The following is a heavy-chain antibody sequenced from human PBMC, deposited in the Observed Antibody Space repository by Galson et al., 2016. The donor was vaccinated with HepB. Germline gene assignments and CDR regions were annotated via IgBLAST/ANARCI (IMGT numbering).Heavy chain of an antibody. J-gene: IGHJ4*02. CDR2: MSVDGSNA. Sequence: SLRLSCAASGFTFSNYGMHWVRQAPGKGLEWVAVMSVDGSNAYYGDSVKGRFTISRDNSKNTLSLQMNSLRAEDTAVYYCAKKWSYGDYSYFDYWGQGTLVTVSS. CDR1: GFTFSNYG. D-gene: IGHD4-17*01. V-gene: IGHV3-30*18. CDR3: AKKWSYGDYSYFDY.